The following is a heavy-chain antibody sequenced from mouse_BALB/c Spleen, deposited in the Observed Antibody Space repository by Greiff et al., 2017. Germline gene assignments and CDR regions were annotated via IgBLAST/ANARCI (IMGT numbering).Heavy chain of an antibody. CDR2: INPSSGYT. Sequence: AAELARPGASVKMSCKASGYTFTSYTMHWVKQRPGQGLEWIGYINPSSGYTEYNQKFKDKTTLTADKSSSTAYMQLSSLTSEDSAVYYCARGRGKTYAMDYWGQGTSVTVSS. CDR3: ARGRGKTYAMDY. J-gene: IGHJ4*01. CDR1: GYTFTSYT. V-gene: IGHV1-4*02. D-gene: IGHD2-1*01.